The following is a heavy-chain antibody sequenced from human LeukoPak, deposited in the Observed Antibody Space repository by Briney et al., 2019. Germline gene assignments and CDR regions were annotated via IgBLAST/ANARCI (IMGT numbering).Heavy chain of an antibody. V-gene: IGHV3-11*01. J-gene: IGHJ4*02. Sequence: GGSLRLSCAASGFPFGDYDMSWIRQAPGKGLEWVSYISSSDSRIYYADSVKDRFTISRDNTKNSLYLQMHSLRVEDTAVYYCARENYYGSGSSPGEFDYWGQGTLVTVSS. D-gene: IGHD3-10*01. CDR3: ARENYYGSGSSPGEFDY. CDR1: GFPFGDYD. CDR2: ISSSDSRI.